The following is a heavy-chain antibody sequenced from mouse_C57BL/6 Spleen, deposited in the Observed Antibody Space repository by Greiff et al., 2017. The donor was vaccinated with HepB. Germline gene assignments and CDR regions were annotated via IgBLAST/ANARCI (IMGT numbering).Heavy chain of an antibody. D-gene: IGHD2-4*01. J-gene: IGHJ2*01. CDR1: GYTFTSYW. CDR2: INPSSGYT. CDR3: ERVDYEDDGGDY. Sequence: QVQLQQSGAELANPGASVKLSCQASGYTFTSYWMHWVKQRPGQGLEWIGYINPSSGYTKYNQKFKDKATLTADKSSSTAYMQLSSLTYEDSAVYYGERVDYEDDGGDYWGQGTTRTVST. V-gene: IGHV1-7*01.